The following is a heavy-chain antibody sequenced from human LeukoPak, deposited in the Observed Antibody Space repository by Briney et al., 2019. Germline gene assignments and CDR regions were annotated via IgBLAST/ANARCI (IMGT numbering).Heavy chain of an antibody. Sequence: SETLSLTCTVSGGSISSHYWSWIRQPPGKGLEWIGYIYYNGNTNKNPSLKSRVTMSVDTSKNQFSLKLSSVTAADTAVYFCATYSTSHYYFDYWGQGTLVTVSS. CDR3: ATYSTSHYYFDY. CDR2: IYYNGNT. CDR1: GGSISSHY. V-gene: IGHV4-59*08. J-gene: IGHJ4*02. D-gene: IGHD2/OR15-2a*01.